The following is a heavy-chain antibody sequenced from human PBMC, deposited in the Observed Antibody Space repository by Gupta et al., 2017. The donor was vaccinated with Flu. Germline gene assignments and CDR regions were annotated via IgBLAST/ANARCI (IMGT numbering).Heavy chain of an antibody. CDR1: GGSISSYY. J-gene: IGHJ4*02. CDR2: IYYSGST. CDR3: ARHSYSSGSDDPLYYLDY. V-gene: IGHV4-59*08. Sequence: QVQLQESGPGLVKPSETLSLTCTVSGGSISSYYWSWIRQPPGKGLEWIGYIYYSGSTNYNPSLKSRVTISVDTSKNQFSRKLSSVTAADTAVYYCARHSYSSGSDDPLYYLDYWGQGTLVTVSS. D-gene: IGHD6-19*01.